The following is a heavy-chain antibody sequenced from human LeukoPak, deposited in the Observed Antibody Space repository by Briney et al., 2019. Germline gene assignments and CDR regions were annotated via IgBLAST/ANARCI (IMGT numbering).Heavy chain of an antibody. CDR1: GYSFTSYW. D-gene: IGHD6-19*01. CDR3: ARLGAVAGTDWFDP. CDR2: IDPSDSYT. J-gene: IGHJ5*02. V-gene: IGHV5-10-1*01. Sequence: GESLKISCKGSGYSFTSYWISWVRQMPGKGPEWMGRIDPSDSYTNYSLSFQGHVTISADKSISTAYLQWNSLKASDTAMYFCARLGAVAGTDWFDPWGQGALVTVSS.